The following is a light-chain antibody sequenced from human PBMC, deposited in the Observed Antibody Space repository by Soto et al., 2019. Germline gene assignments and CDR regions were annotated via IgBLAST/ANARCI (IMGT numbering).Light chain of an antibody. V-gene: IGKV3-11*01. CDR3: QQRSNWPIT. CDR2: DAS. Sequence: EIVLTQSPATLSLSPGERATLSCRASQSVSSYLAWYQQKPGQAPRLLIYDASNRATGIPARFSGSGSGTDFTVTISSLEPEDSAVYYCQQRSNWPITFGQGTRLEI. CDR1: QSVSSY. J-gene: IGKJ5*01.